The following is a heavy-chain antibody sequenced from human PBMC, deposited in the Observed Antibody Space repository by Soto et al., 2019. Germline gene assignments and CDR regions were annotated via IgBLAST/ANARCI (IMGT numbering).Heavy chain of an antibody. D-gene: IGHD6-13*01. CDR3: ARRQIPPPTRGAANARGGMDV. CDR2: IWNDGSNN. J-gene: IGHJ6*02. Sequence: QVQLVESGGGVVQPGRSLRLSCAASGFTFNNYGMHWVRQAPGKGLEWLAVIWNDGSNNYYANSVKGRFTISRDNSKNTLYRQRSSQRAEDTAVYYCARRQIPPPTRGAANARGGMDVWGQGTTVTVSS. V-gene: IGHV3-33*01. CDR1: GFTFNNYG.